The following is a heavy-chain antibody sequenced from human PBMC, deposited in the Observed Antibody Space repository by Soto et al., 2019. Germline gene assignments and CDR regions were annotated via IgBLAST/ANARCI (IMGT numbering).Heavy chain of an antibody. J-gene: IGHJ5*02. Sequence: PSETLSLTCAVSGGSISSSNWWSWVRQPPGKGLEWIGEIYHSGSTNYNPSLKSRVTVSVDKSKNQFSLKLSSVTAADTAVYYCARVLDIVVVPPNWFDPRGQGTLVTVSS. CDR2: IYHSGST. D-gene: IGHD2-2*03. CDR3: ARVLDIVVVPPNWFDP. V-gene: IGHV4-4*02. CDR1: GGSISSSNW.